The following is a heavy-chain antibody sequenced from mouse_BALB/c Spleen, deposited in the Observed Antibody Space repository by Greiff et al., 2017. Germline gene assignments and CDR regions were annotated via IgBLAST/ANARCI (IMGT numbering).Heavy chain of an antibody. CDR2: IYPSDSYT. D-gene: IGHD2-4*01. Sequence: VQLQQPGAELVRPGASVKLSCKASGYTFTSYWINWVKQRPGQGLEWIGNIYPSDSYTNYNQKFKDKATLTVDKSSSTAYMQLSSPTSEDSAVYYCTRGDYDALDYWGQGTTLTVSS. J-gene: IGHJ2*01. CDR3: TRGDYDALDY. CDR1: GYTFTSYW. V-gene: IGHV1-69*02.